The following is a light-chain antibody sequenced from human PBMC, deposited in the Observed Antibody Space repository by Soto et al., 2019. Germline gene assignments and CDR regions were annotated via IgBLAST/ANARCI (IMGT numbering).Light chain of an antibody. CDR3: TSYAGSDTMI. V-gene: IGLV2-14*01. J-gene: IGLJ2*01. CDR1: SSDIGGYKY. CDR2: EVS. Sequence: QSALTQPASVSGSLGQSITISCTGTSSDIGGYKYVSWYQQHPGKAPKLIIFEVSNRPSGVSDRFSGSNSGNTASLTISGLQAEDEADYYCTSYAGSDTMIFGGGTKVTVL.